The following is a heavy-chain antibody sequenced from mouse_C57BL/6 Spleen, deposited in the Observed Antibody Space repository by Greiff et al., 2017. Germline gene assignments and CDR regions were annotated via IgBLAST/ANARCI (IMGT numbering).Heavy chain of an antibody. CDR3: ARELRFDYAMDY. J-gene: IGHJ4*01. CDR1: GFTFSDYY. V-gene: IGHV5-16*01. Sequence: DVMLVESEGGLVQPGSSMKLSCTASGFTFSDYYMAWVRQVPEKGLEWVANINYDGSSTYYLDSLKSRFIISRDNATNILYLRMSSLKSEDTATYYCARELRFDYAMDYWGQGTSVTVSS. CDR2: INYDGSST.